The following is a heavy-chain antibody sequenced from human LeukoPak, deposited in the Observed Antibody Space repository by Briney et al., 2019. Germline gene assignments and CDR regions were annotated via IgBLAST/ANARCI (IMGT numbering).Heavy chain of an antibody. CDR3: VRQDCSGGSCYLDY. D-gene: IGHD2-15*01. CDR1: RGIFSNYA. Sequence: PGGSLRLSCAASRGIFSNYARHWVRQAPGKGLDWVAVISYHGRDQFYADSVKGRFTISRESSKDTLYLQMHSLRTEDTAVYYCVRQDCSGGSCYLDYWGQGTIVTVSS. J-gene: IGHJ4*02. V-gene: IGHV3-30*04. CDR2: ISYHGRDQ.